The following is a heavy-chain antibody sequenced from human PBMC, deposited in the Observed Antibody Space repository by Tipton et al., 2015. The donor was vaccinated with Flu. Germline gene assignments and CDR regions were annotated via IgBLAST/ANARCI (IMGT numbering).Heavy chain of an antibody. V-gene: IGHV3-21*01. D-gene: IGHD7-27*01. CDR2: ISSASSYI. CDR3: ARSSLIGDPHGAFDI. CDR1: GFTFSSNS. J-gene: IGHJ3*02. Sequence: SLRLSCAASGFTFSSNSMSWVRQAPGKGLEWVSFISSASSYIYYADSVKGRFTISRDNAKNSLYLQMNSLKAEDTAVYFCARSSLIGDPHGAFDIWGQGTMVTVSS.